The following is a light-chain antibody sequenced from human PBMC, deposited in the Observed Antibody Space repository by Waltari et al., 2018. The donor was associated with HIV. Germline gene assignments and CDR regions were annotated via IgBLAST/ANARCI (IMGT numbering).Light chain of an antibody. J-gene: IGLJ2*01. CDR2: GNK. CDR1: TSNIGADYD. Sequence: QSVLTQPPSVSGAPGQRVPISCTASTSNIGADYDVHWYQQIPGTAPKLLIAGNKNRPSGVPDRFSASKSGTSASLTITGLQAEDEADYFCQSYDITLSASVVFGGGTKLTVL. V-gene: IGLV1-40*01. CDR3: QSYDITLSASVV.